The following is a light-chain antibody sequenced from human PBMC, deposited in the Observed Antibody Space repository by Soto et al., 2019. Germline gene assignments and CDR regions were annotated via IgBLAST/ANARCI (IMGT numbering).Light chain of an antibody. J-gene: IGKJ4*01. CDR3: QQYGGSPGLT. V-gene: IGKV3-11*01. CDR2: DAS. CDR1: QSVGSY. Sequence: EIVLTQSPATLSLSPGERATFSCRASQSVGSYLAWYQQKPGQAPRLLISDASNRATGIPARFSGSGSGTDFTLTISTLEPEDFAVYYCQQYGGSPGLTFGGGTKVEIK.